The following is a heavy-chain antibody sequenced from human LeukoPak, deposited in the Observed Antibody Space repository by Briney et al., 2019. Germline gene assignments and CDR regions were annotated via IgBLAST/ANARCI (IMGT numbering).Heavy chain of an antibody. V-gene: IGHV3-74*01. D-gene: IGHD4-17*01. CDR2: INSDGSST. J-gene: IGHJ4*02. CDR1: GFTFSSYW. CDR3: ARAEYGYPGGY. Sequence: GGSLRLSCAASGFTFSSYWMHWVRQAPGKGLEWVSRINSDGSSTSYADSVKGRFTISRDNAKNTLYLQMNSLRAEDTAVYYCARAEYGYPGGYWGQGTLVTVSS.